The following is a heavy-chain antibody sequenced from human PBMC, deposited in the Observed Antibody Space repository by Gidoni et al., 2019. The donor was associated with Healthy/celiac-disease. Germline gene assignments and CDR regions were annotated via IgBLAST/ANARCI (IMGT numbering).Heavy chain of an antibody. CDR3: ARSRTLGPDY. CDR1: GGSISSYY. CDR2: IYYSGST. Sequence: QVQLQESGPGLVKPSATLSLPCTVSGGSISSYYWSWIRQPQGKGLEWIGYIYYSGSTNYNPSLKSRVTISVDTSKNQFSLKLSSVTAADTAVYYCARSRTLGPDYWGQGTLVTVSS. V-gene: IGHV4-59*01. D-gene: IGHD2-2*01. J-gene: IGHJ4*02.